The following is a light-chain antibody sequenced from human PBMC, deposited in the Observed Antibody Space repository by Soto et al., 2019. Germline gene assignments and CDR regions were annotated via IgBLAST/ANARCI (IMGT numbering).Light chain of an antibody. CDR2: TAS. Sequence: IRMTQSPSSLSASTGDRVTITCRASESISIWLAWYQQKPGKAPKVLIYTASSLQSGVPSRFSGGGSGTDFTLTISSLQPEDFATYYCQQSYNTPRTFGQGTKVDIK. J-gene: IGKJ1*01. CDR3: QQSYNTPRT. CDR1: ESISIW. V-gene: IGKV1-39*01.